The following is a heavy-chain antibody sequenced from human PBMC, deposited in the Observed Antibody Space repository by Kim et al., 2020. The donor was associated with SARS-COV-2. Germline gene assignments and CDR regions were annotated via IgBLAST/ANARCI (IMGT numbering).Heavy chain of an antibody. CDR1: GFTFSDHY. D-gene: IGHD3-16*01. V-gene: IGHV3-72*01. Sequence: GGSLRLSCAASGFTFSDHYMDWVRQAPGKGLEWVGRIRNKANSYTTEYAASVRGRFAISRDDSKNSLYLQMNSLKTEDTAVYYCGRGASGLPFNYWGQGTLVTVSS. CDR2: IRNKANSYTT. J-gene: IGHJ4*01. CDR3: GRGASGLPFNY.